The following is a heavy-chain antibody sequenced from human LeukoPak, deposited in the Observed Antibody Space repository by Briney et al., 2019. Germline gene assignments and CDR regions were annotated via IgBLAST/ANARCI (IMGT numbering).Heavy chain of an antibody. CDR2: FDPEDGET. J-gene: IGHJ4*02. V-gene: IGHV1-24*01. CDR3: ATPLPHYYDSSGYYPNFDC. CDR1: GYTLTESS. Sequence: GASVKVSCKVSGYTLTESSMHWVRQAPGKGLEWMGGFDPEDGETIYAQKFQGRVTMTEDTSTDTAYMELSSLRSEDTAVYYCATPLPHYYDSSGYYPNFDCWGQGTLVTVSS. D-gene: IGHD3-22*01.